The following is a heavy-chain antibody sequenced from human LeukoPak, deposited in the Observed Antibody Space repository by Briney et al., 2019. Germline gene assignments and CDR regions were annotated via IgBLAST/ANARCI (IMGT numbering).Heavy chain of an antibody. V-gene: IGHV3-48*03. D-gene: IGHD3-9*01. Sequence: PGGSLRLSCAASGFTFSSYEMNWVRQAPGKGLEWVSYISSSGSTIYYADSVKGRFTISRDNAKNSLYLQMNSLRAEDTAVYYCARELYDILTGYSAASLDYWGQGTLVTVSS. CDR3: ARELYDILTGYSAASLDY. CDR2: ISSSGSTI. CDR1: GFTFSSYE. J-gene: IGHJ4*02.